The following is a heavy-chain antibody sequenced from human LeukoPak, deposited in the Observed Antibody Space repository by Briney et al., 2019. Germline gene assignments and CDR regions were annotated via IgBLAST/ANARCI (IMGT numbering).Heavy chain of an antibody. CDR3: ARDWGGYIDY. V-gene: IGHV4-30-2*01. J-gene: IGHJ4*02. CDR1: GGSISSGGYY. D-gene: IGHD3-10*01. CDR2: IYHSGST. Sequence: PSETLSLTCTVSGGSISSGGYYWSWIRQPPGKGLEWIGYIYHSGSTYYNPSLKSRVTISVDRSKNQFSLKLSSVTAADTAVYYCARDWGGYIDYWGQGTLVTVSS.